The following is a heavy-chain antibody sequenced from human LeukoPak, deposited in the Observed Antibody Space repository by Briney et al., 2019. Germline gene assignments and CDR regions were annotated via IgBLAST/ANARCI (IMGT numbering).Heavy chain of an antibody. CDR3: ARARGSGWLDFDC. CDR1: GFTVSSNY. Sequence: PGGSLRLSCAASGFTVSSNYMNWVRQAPGKRLEWVSVLYSGGDTYYTDSVKGRFTISRDNSKNTLYLQMNSLRVEDTAVYYCARARGSGWLDFDCWGQGTLVTVSS. D-gene: IGHD6-19*01. CDR2: LYSGGDT. J-gene: IGHJ4*02. V-gene: IGHV3-53*01.